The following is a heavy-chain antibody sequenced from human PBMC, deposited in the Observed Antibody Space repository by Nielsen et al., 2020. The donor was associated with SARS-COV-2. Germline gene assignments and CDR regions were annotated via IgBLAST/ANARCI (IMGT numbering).Heavy chain of an antibody. J-gene: IGHJ6*03. V-gene: IGHV3-21*01. Sequence: GGSLTLSCAASGFTFSDLSMNWVRQAPGKGLEWVSSISSSSSYIYYADSVKGRFTISRDNAKNSLYLQMNSLRAEDTAVYYCARVNGVGPYYYYYMDVWGKGTTVTVSS. D-gene: IGHD2-8*01. CDR1: GFTFSDLS. CDR3: ARVNGVGPYYYYYMDV. CDR2: ISSSSSYI.